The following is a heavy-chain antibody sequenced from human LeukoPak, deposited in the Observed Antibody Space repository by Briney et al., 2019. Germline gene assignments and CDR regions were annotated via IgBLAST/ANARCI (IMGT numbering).Heavy chain of an antibody. Sequence: PGGSLRLSCAASGFTFSSYAMHWVRQAPGKGLEWVAVISYDGSNKYYADSVKGRFTISRDNPKNTLYLQMNSLRAEDTAVYYCARDRGEYYYGSGSSSRWFDPWGQGTLVTVSS. CDR1: GFTFSSYA. D-gene: IGHD3-10*01. CDR3: ARDRGEYYYGSGSSSRWFDP. J-gene: IGHJ5*02. V-gene: IGHV3-30-3*01. CDR2: ISYDGSNK.